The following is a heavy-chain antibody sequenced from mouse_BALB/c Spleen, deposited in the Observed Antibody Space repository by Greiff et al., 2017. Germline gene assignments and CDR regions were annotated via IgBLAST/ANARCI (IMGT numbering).Heavy chain of an antibody. Sequence: EVHLVESGGGLVQPGGSLRLSCAASGFTFSSYAMSWVRQTPEKRLEWVASISSGGSTYYPDSVKGRFTISRDNARNILYLQMSSLRSEDTAMYYCARGRGHYYAMDYWGQGTSVTVSS. J-gene: IGHJ4*01. CDR3: ARGRGHYYAMDY. CDR2: ISSGGST. V-gene: IGHV5-6-5*01. CDR1: GFTFSSYA.